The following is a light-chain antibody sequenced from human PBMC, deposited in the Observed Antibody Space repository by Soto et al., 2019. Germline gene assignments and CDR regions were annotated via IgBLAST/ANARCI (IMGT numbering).Light chain of an antibody. J-gene: IGKJ1*01. CDR3: QQYGNPPQT. CDR2: GAS. V-gene: IGKV3-20*01. Sequence: EIALTQSPGTLSLSPGEAVTLSCRASQTVLSSYVAWYQQKPGQPPRLLIYGASSRATGIPDRFSGSGSGTDFTLTISRLEPEDFGVFYCQQYGNPPQTFGQGTRVEV. CDR1: QTVLSSY.